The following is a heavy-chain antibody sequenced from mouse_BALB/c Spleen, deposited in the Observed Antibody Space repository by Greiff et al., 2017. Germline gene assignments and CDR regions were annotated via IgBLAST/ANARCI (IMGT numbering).Heavy chain of an antibody. CDR3: TRRDCPITTVVAMDY. D-gene: IGHD1-1*01. J-gene: IGHJ4*01. V-gene: IGHV1-5*01. CDR1: GYTFTSYW. CDR2: IYPGNSDT. Sequence: VQLQQSGTVLARPGASVKMSCKASGYTFTSYWMHWVKQRPGQGLEWIGAIYPGNSDTSYNQKFKGKAKLTAVTSTSTAYMELSSLTNADSAVYYCTRRDCPITTVVAMDYWGQGTSVTVSS.